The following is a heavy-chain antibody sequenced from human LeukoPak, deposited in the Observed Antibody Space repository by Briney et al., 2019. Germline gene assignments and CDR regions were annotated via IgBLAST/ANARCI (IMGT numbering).Heavy chain of an antibody. J-gene: IGHJ4*02. D-gene: IGHD1-1*01. CDR3: ARGPKLERFGY. V-gene: IGHV1-69*05. Sequence: GASVKVSCKASGGTFSSYAISWVRQAPGQGLEWMGGIIPIFGTTNYAQKFQGRVTITTDESTSTAYMELSSLRSEDTAVYYCARGPKLERFGYWGQGTLVTVSS. CDR2: IIPIFGTT. CDR1: GGTFSSYA.